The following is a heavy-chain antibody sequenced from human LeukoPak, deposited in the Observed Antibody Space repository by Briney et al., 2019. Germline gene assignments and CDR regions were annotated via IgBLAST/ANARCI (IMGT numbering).Heavy chain of an antibody. CDR1: GFTLSSYG. J-gene: IGHJ4*02. CDR2: LRYDGSTA. CDR3: AKDPYGGTYPSYFDY. Sequence: GGSLSLSCAASGFTLSSYGMNWVRQAPGKGLDWVAFLRYDGSTAFYEDSVKGRFTISRDSSKNTLSLQMNSLRPADTAIYYCAKDPYGGTYPSYFDYWGQGTLVTVSS. D-gene: IGHD1-26*01. V-gene: IGHV3-30*02.